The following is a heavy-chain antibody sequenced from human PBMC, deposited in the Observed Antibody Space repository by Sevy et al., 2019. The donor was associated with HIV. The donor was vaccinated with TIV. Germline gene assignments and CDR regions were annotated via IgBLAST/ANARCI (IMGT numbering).Heavy chain of an antibody. Sequence: GGSLRLSCAASGFTFSSYEMNWVRQAPGKGLEWVSYISSSGSTKKYADSVKGRFTISRDNAKNSLYLQMNSLRAEDTAVYYCAREDGSRNYFQYWGQGTLVTVS. J-gene: IGHJ1*01. CDR1: GFTFSSYE. V-gene: IGHV3-48*03. CDR3: AREDGSRNYFQY. D-gene: IGHD1-1*01. CDR2: ISSSGSTK.